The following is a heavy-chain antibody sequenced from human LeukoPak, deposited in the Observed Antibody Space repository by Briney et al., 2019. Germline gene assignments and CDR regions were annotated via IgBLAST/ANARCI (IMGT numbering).Heavy chain of an antibody. CDR3: AKAMGNWNDLGY. J-gene: IGHJ4*02. D-gene: IGHD1-1*01. V-gene: IGHV3-43D*03. CDR1: GFTFDDYA. Sequence: PGGSLRLSCAASGFTFDDYAMHWVRQAPGKGLEWVSLISSDGGKTYYADSVKGRFTISRDNSKNSLYLQMNSLRAEDTALYYCAKAMGNWNDLGYWGQGTLVTVSS. CDR2: ISSDGGKT.